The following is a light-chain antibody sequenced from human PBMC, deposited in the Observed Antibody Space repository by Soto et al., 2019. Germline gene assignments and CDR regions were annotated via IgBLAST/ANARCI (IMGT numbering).Light chain of an antibody. Sequence: EIVLTQSPGTLSLSPGERATLSCRASQSVSRSYLAWYQQKPGQAPRLLIYGASSRATGIPDRFSGSGSGTDFTLSISRLEPEDFAVYYCQQYASSPWTFGPRTQVEI. J-gene: IGKJ1*01. CDR1: QSVSRSY. CDR3: QQYASSPWT. CDR2: GAS. V-gene: IGKV3-20*01.